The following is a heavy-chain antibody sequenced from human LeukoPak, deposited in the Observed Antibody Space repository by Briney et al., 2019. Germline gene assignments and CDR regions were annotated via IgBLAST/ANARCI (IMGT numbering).Heavy chain of an antibody. V-gene: IGHV1-2*06. J-gene: IGHJ1*01. D-gene: IGHD3-16*02. CDR3: ARADDYVWGSYRRAEYFQH. CDR2: INPNSGGT. CDR1: GYTFTGYY. Sequence: ASVKASCKASGYTFTGYYMHWVRQAPGQGLEWMGRINPNSGGTNYAQKFQGRVTMTRDTSISTAYMELSRLRSDDTAVYYCARADDYVWGSYRRAEYFQHWGQGTLVTVSS.